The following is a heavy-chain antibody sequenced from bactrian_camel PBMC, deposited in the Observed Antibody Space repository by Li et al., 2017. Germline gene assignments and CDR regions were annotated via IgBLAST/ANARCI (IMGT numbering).Heavy chain of an antibody. V-gene: IGHV3S31*01. D-gene: IGHD1*01. CDR1: GHTYSSYY. Sequence: DVQLVESGGGSVQTGGSLRLSCVASGHTYSSYYMIWARQVPGKERDWVAALDNHGVPTYLGSVKGRFTISHDAAKNTLYLQMNSLKPEDTAMYFCAADVCVAHATWSPPSYSDEYKYWGQGTQVTVS. J-gene: IGHJ4*01. CDR3: AADVCVAHATWSPPSYSDEYKY. CDR2: LDNHGVPT.